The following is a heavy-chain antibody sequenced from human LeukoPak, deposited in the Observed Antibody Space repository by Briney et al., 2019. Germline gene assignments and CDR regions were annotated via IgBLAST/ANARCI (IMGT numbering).Heavy chain of an antibody. V-gene: IGHV4-4*07. CDR1: GGPISNYC. CDR3: ARGYYYGSGSYDFDI. J-gene: IGHJ3*02. Sequence: SETLSLTCTVSGGPISNYCWSWIRQPAGKGLEWIGRISTSGSTNYNPSLKSRVTVSEDTSKNQFSLKLSSVTAADTAVYYCARGYYYGSGSYDFDIWGQGTMVTVSS. D-gene: IGHD3-10*01. CDR2: ISTSGST.